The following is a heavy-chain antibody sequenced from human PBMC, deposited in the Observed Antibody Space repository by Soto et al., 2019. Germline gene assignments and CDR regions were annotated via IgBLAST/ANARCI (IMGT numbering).Heavy chain of an antibody. CDR1: GYTFTGFY. J-gene: IGHJ4*02. Sequence: ASVKVSCKASGYTFTGFYLHWLRQAPGQGLEWMGWFNPNSGGSTYGQKFQGRVTMTRDTSISTAYMELSRLRSDDTAVYYCARRYYHDRDFDYWGQGTLVTVS. CDR2: FNPNSGGS. V-gene: IGHV1-2*02. D-gene: IGHD3-22*01. CDR3: ARRYYHDRDFDY.